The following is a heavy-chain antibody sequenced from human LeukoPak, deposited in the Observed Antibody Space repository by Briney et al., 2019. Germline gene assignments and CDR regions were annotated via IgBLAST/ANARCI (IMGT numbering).Heavy chain of an antibody. CDR3: ARETGYCSGGRCYFIY. J-gene: IGHJ4*02. CDR1: VYTFTGSY. V-gene: IGHV1-2*02. D-gene: IGHD2-15*01. CDR2: CNTNSGGT. Sequence: AVKVSCKASVYTFTGSYIHWVRQAPGQGLESMIWCNTNSGGTSSAQKFQGSVTMPRDTSVSTAYMQLSRLRSDDTALYYCARETGYCSGGRCYFIYWGQGTLVTVSS.